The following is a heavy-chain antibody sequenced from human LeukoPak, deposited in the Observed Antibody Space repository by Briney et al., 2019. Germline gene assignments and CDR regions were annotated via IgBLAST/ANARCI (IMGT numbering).Heavy chain of an antibody. CDR3: ARDRAYSTYDY. V-gene: IGHV3-7*01. CDR1: GFTFSTSW. D-gene: IGHD2/OR15-2a*01. J-gene: IGHJ4*02. Sequence: GGSLRLSCTDSGFTFSTSWMTWLRPAPGKGLEWVADIKEDGTVKNYVEYVKGRFTISRDNAKNSLHLQMNSLRVEDTAIYYCARDRAYSTYDYWGQGTLVRVSS. CDR2: IKEDGTVK.